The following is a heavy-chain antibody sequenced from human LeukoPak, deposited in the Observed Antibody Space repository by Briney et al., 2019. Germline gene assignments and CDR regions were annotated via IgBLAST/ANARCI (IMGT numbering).Heavy chain of an antibody. CDR1: GYSFSDYW. Sequence: GESPKISCEGSGYSFSDYWIGWVRQRPGKGLEWMGIIYPGDSDTRYSPSFQDQVTMSVDESINTAYLQWSSLKASDTAMYYCATYGGDTNWFDPWGQGTLVIVSS. D-gene: IGHD2-21*02. J-gene: IGHJ5*02. V-gene: IGHV5-51*01. CDR2: IYPGDSDT. CDR3: ATYGGDTNWFDP.